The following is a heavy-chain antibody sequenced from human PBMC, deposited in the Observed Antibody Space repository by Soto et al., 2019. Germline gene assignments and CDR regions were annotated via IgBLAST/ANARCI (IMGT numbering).Heavy chain of an antibody. CDR3: ARSSSSWPYYFDY. CDR1: GGSISSSSYY. V-gene: IGHV4-39*01. J-gene: IGHJ4*02. CDR2: IYYSGST. Sequence: QLQLQESGPGLVKPSETLSLTCTVSGGSISSSSYYWGWIRQPPGKGLEWIGSIYYSGSTYYNPSLKSRVTRSVDTSKNQCSLKLSSVPAADTAVYYCARSSSSWPYYFDYWGQGTLVTVSS. D-gene: IGHD6-13*01.